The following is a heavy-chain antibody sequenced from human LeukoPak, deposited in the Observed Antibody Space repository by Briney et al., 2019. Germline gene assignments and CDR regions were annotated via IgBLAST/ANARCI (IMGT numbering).Heavy chain of an antibody. CDR1: GGSISSYY. V-gene: IGHV4-4*09. Sequence: PSETLSLTCTVSGGSISSYYWSWIRQPPGKGLEWIGYIYTSGSTNYNPSLKSRVTISVDTSKNQFSLKLSSVTAADTAVYYCARLDQWLDYWGQGTLVTVSS. D-gene: IGHD6-19*01. CDR3: ARLDQWLDY. J-gene: IGHJ4*02. CDR2: IYTSGST.